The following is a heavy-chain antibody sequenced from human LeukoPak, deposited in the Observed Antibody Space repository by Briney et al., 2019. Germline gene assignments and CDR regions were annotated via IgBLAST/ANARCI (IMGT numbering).Heavy chain of an antibody. V-gene: IGHV4-39*01. J-gene: IGHJ4*02. Sequence: PSETLSLTCTVSGGSISSSSYYWGWIRQPPGKGLEWIGNIYYSGTTYYNPSLKSRVTISVDTSKNQFSLRLNSVTAADTAVYYCARTGVVATSYFFDYWGQGILVTVSS. CDR3: ARTGVVATSYFFDY. CDR1: GGSISSSSYY. CDR2: IYYSGTT. D-gene: IGHD5-12*01.